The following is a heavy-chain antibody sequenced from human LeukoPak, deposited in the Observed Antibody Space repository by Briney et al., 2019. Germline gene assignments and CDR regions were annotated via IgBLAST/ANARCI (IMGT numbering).Heavy chain of an antibody. V-gene: IGHV3-43D*03. CDR1: GFTFDDYT. J-gene: IGHJ5*02. Sequence: GGSLRLSCAASGFTFDDYTMHWVRQAPGKGLEWVSLISWNGGSTYYADSVKGRFTISRDNSKNSLYLQMNSLRAEDTALYYCAKDGVVAALGDNWFDPWGQGTQVTVSS. D-gene: IGHD2-15*01. CDR2: ISWNGGST. CDR3: AKDGVVAALGDNWFDP.